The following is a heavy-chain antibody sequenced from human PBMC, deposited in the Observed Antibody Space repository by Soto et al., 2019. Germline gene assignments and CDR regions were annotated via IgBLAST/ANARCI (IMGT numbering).Heavy chain of an antibody. D-gene: IGHD6-6*01. CDR3: AKSIIARPFDY. CDR1: GFTFSSYA. J-gene: IGHJ4*02. V-gene: IGHV3-23*01. CDR2: ISGSGGNT. Sequence: GGSLRLSCTASGFTFSSYAMSWVRQAPGKGLEWVSAISGSGGNTYYADSVKGRFTISRDNSKNTLYLQMNSLRAEDTAVYYCAKSIIARPFDYWGQGALVTVSS.